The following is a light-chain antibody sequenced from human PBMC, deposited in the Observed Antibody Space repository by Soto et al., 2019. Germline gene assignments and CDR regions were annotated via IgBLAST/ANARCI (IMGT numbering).Light chain of an antibody. J-gene: IGKJ3*01. Sequence: EIVVTQSPATLSLSPGEKATLSCGASQSVSRSYLAWYQQKPGLAPRLLIYDTSNRATGIPDRFSGSGSGTEFTLTISRLEPEDFAVYYCQQYSSSEFAFGRGTKVDIK. CDR3: QQYSSSEFA. CDR2: DTS. CDR1: QSVSRSY. V-gene: IGKV3D-20*01.